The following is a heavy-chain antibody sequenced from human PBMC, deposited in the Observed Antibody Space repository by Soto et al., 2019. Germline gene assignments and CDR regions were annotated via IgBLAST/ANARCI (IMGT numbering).Heavy chain of an antibody. Sequence: NPSETLSLTCAVSGGSISSGGYSWSWIRQPPGKGLEWIGYIYHSGSTYYNPSLKSRASISVDTSKNEFSLRLSSVAAADTAVYFCARSVAVPGAHIDYWGQGTQVTVSS. CDR1: GGSISSGGYS. J-gene: IGHJ4*02. V-gene: IGHV4-30-2*02. CDR3: ARSVAVPGAHIDY. D-gene: IGHD6-19*01. CDR2: IYHSGST.